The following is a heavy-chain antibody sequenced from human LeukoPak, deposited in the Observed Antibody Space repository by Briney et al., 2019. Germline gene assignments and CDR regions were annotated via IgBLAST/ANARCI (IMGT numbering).Heavy chain of an antibody. CDR3: AKDREKQWLVPTFFCDY. D-gene: IGHD6-19*01. V-gene: IGHV3-23*01. Sequence: GGSLRLSCAASGFTFSSYAMSWVRQAPGKGLEWVSAISGSGGSTYYADSVKGRFTISRDNSKNTLYLQMNSLRAEDTAVYYCAKDREKQWLVPTFFCDYWGQGTLVTVSS. CDR1: GFTFSSYA. CDR2: ISGSGGST. J-gene: IGHJ4*02.